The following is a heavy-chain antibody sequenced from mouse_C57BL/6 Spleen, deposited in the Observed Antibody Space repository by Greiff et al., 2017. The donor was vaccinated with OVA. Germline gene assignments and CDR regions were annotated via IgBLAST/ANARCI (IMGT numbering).Heavy chain of an antibody. Sequence: VKLQESGAELVKPGASVKMSCKASGYTFTTYPIEWMKQNHGKSLEWIGNFHPYNDDTKYNEKFKGKATLTVEKSSSTVYLELSRLTSDDSAVYYCARRGYYGSSPGYFDYWGQGTTLTVSS. D-gene: IGHD1-1*01. V-gene: IGHV1-47*01. CDR2: FHPYNDDT. J-gene: IGHJ2*01. CDR1: GYTFTTYP. CDR3: ARRGYYGSSPGYFDY.